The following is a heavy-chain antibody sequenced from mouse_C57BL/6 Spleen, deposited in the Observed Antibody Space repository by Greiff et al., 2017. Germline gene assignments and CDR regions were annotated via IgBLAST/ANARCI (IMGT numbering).Heavy chain of an antibody. CDR3: ARRDDGYYYFDY. CDR2: IDPSDSYT. CDR1: GYTFTSYW. J-gene: IGHJ2*01. V-gene: IGHV1-59*01. Sequence: QVHVKQPGAELVRPGTSVKLSCKASGYTFTSYWMHWVKQRPGQGLEWIGVIDPSDSYTNYNQKFKGKATLTVDTSSSTAYMQLSSLTSEDSAVYYCARRDDGYYYFDYWGQGTTLTVSS. D-gene: IGHD2-3*01.